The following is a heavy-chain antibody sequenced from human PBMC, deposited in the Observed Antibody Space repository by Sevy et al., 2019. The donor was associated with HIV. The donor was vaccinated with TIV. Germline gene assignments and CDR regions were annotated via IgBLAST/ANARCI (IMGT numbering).Heavy chain of an antibody. J-gene: IGHJ4*02. CDR3: AREAGSSSFDY. Sequence: GGSLRFSCAATGFTVTSNYMSWARQGPGKGLEGASGFFKGDSTQYADSVKARFTISRDKSNNTLYLQMDSLRAEDTAVYYCAREAGSSSFDYWGQGTLVTVSS. V-gene: IGHV3-53*01. CDR1: GFTVTSNY. D-gene: IGHD6-13*01. CDR2: FFKGDST.